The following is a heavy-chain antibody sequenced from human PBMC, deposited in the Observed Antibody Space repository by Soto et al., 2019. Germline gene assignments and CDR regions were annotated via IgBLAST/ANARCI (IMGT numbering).Heavy chain of an antibody. D-gene: IGHD3-10*01. V-gene: IGHV4-39*01. CDR3: SRLRIEVVWRGFDC. J-gene: IGHJ4*02. CDR1: TDSSSFTNSY. CDR2: SSYNGGT. Sequence: QLQLQESGPGLVKPSETLSLTCTVSTDSSSFTNSYCGWIRQPPGKGLQGIGSSSYNGGTFYNPYPKERHVISFDTSKKQSFLQVTRVTAADTAVYFCSRLRIEVVWRGFDCWGQGSPVTVSS.